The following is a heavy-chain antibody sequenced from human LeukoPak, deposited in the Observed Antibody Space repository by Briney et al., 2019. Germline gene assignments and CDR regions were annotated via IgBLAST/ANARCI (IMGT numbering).Heavy chain of an antibody. J-gene: IGHJ6*03. CDR1: GFTYTTYD. V-gene: IGHV3-21*01. CDR3: ARDCGGACHMDV. Sequence: GGSLRLXCAASGFTYTTYDMNWVRQAPGKGLESVSSITSTSSSTYYADSLKGRFTISRDNAKNSLYLQMNNLRAEDTAVYYCARDCGGACHMDVWGKGTTVTVSS. D-gene: IGHD2-21*02. CDR2: ITSTSSST.